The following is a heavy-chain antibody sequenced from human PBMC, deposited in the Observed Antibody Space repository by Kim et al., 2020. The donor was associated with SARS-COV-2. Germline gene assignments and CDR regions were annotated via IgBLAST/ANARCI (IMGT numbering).Heavy chain of an antibody. CDR1: GFTFSDRY. D-gene: IGHD6-19*01. V-gene: IGHV1-46*03. J-gene: IGHJ4*02. CDR2: INPTNGNT. CDR3: CRIASSGSFYY. Sequence: ASVKVSCKASGFTFSDRYMHWVRQAPGQGLEWMGLINPTNGNTWYAQKFQGRITMTGATSTDTIYMELNSLKSDDSALYYCCRIASSGSFYYWGQGTLFT.